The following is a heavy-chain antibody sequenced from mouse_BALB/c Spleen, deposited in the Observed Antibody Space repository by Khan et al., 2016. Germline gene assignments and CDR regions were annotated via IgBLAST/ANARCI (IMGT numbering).Heavy chain of an antibody. J-gene: IGHJ2*01. V-gene: IGHV1S34*01. CDR2: ISCYNGAT. D-gene: IGHD2-2*01. Sequence: LVKTGAAVKISCKASDYSFMGYYMHWVRQSHGKSLEWIGYISCYNGATSYNQKFKGKATFTVETSSSTAYMQFNSLTSEDSAVYYCARPSFGSDEGYCFEYWGQGTTVTVSS. CDR3: ARPSFGSDEGYCFEY. CDR1: DYSFMGYY.